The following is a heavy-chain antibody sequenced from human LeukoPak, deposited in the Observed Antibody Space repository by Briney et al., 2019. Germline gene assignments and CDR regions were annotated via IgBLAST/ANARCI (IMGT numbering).Heavy chain of an antibody. Sequence: GGSLRLSCAASGFTFSSYAMHWVRQAPGKGLEWVAFIRYDGSNKYYADSVKGRFTIFRDNSKNTLYLQMNSLRAEDTAVYYCAKYALVDTGNYYYYYMDVWGKGTTVTVSS. V-gene: IGHV3-30*02. CDR1: GFTFSSYA. D-gene: IGHD5-18*01. J-gene: IGHJ6*03. CDR2: IRYDGSNK. CDR3: AKYALVDTGNYYYYYMDV.